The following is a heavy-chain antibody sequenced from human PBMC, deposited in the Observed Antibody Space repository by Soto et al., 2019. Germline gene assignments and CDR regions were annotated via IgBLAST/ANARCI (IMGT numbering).Heavy chain of an antibody. CDR1: GFTFSSYA. CDR2: ISGSGGST. V-gene: IGHV3-23*01. J-gene: IGHJ4*02. D-gene: IGHD6-6*01. CDR3: AKAQQLVGLFDY. Sequence: PGGSLRLSCAASGFTFSSYAMSWVRQAPGKGLEWVSAISGSGGSTYYADSVRGRFTISRDNSKNTLYLQMNSLRAEDTAVYYCAKAQQLVGLFDYWGQGTLVTVSS.